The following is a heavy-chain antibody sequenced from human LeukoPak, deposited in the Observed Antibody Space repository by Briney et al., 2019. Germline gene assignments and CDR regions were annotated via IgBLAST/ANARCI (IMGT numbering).Heavy chain of an antibody. D-gene: IGHD6-13*01. V-gene: IGHV4-34*01. J-gene: IGHJ6*03. Sequence: PSETLSLTCAVYGGSFSGYYWSWIRQPPGKGLECIGEINHSGSTNYNPSLKSRVTISVDTSKNQFSLKLSSVTAADTAVYYCARVGYSSPPRYYYYMDVWGKGTTVTVSS. CDR2: INHSGST. CDR1: GGSFSGYY. CDR3: ARVGYSSPPRYYYYMDV.